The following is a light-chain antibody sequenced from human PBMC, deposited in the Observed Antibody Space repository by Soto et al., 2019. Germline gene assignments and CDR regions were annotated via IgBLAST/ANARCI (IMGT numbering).Light chain of an antibody. CDR2: GAS. V-gene: IGKV3D-20*02. CDR1: QTVRNNY. J-gene: IGKJ5*01. CDR3: QQRSNWIT. Sequence: EFVLTQSPCTLSLSPGERATLSWRASQTVRNNYLAWYQQKPGQAPRLLIYGASTRATGIPARFSGSGSGTEFTLTINSLQSEDFAIYYCQQRSNWITFGQGTRLGI.